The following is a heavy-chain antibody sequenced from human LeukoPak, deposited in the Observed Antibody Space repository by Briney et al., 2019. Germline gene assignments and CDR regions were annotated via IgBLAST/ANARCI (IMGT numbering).Heavy chain of an antibody. CDR1: GGTFSSYA. D-gene: IGHD2-2*01. Sequence: SVKVSCEASGGTFSSYAISWVQQAPGQGLEWMGGIIPIFGTANYAQKFQGRVTITADESTSTAYMELSSLRSEDTAVYYCARDWASSTSSNWFDPWGQGTLVTVSS. CDR3: ARDWASSTSSNWFDP. CDR2: IIPIFGTA. J-gene: IGHJ5*02. V-gene: IGHV1-69*13.